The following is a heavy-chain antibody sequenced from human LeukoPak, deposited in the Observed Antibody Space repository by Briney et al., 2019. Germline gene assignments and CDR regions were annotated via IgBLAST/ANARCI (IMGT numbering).Heavy chain of an antibody. Sequence: SETLSLTCPVYAGSFSGYYWSWLRQPPGKGLEWIGEINHSGSTNYNPSLKTRVTISVDTSKNQFSLKLSSVTAADTAVYYCGRNGTDRAFDIWGQGTMVTVSS. J-gene: IGHJ3*02. CDR3: GRNGTDRAFDI. CDR2: INHSGST. CDR1: AGSFSGYY. V-gene: IGHV4-34*01. D-gene: IGHD1-1*01.